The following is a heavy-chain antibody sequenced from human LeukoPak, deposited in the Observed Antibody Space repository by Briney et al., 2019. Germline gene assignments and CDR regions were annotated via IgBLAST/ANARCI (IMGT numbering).Heavy chain of an antibody. V-gene: IGHV4-59*01. CDR2: IYYTGST. CDR1: GGSIRSYY. D-gene: IGHD3-16*01. J-gene: IGHJ3*02. Sequence: SETLSLTCTVSGGSIRSYYWSWIRQPPGKGLEWIGYIYYTGSTNYNPSLTSRVTISVDTSKNQFSLKLSSVTAADTAVYYCASDPWAQPSQDAFDIWGQGTMVTVSS. CDR3: ASDPWAQPSQDAFDI.